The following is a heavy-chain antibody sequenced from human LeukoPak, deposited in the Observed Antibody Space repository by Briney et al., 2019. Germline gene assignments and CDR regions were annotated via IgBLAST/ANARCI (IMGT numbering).Heavy chain of an antibody. J-gene: IGHJ4*02. CDR3: ARGPSKARLFDY. Sequence: PSETLSLTCTVSGGSISSYYWSWIRQPRGKGLEWIGCIYYSGSTNYNPSLNSRVTISVDTSKNQFSLKLSSVTAADTAVYYCARGPSKARLFDYWGQGTLVTVSS. V-gene: IGHV4-59*01. CDR2: IYYSGST. CDR1: GGSISSYY.